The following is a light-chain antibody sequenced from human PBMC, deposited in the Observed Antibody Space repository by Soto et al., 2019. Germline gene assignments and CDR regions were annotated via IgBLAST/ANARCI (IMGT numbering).Light chain of an antibody. CDR1: INDVGADKY. CDR3: SSVTTSSTWV. V-gene: IGLV2-14*03. J-gene: IGLJ3*02. Sequence: QSALTQPASVSGSPGQSITISCTGTINDVGADKYVSWYQQHPGKVPQLMIYDVSIRPLGVSNRFSGSKSGNTASLTISGLQAEDEDDYYCSSVTTSSTWVFGGGTKLTVL. CDR2: DVS.